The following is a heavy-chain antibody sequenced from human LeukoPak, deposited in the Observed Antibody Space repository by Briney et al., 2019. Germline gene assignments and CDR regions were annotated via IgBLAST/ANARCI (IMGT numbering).Heavy chain of an antibody. CDR2: IQYSGST. Sequence: PSETLSLTCSVSGGSMNSYDWGWIWQPPGKGLEWIGYIQYSGSTKYNPSLRSRVTISLDTPKSQFSLKLSSVTAVDTAVYYCARSHGLYWGQGTLVSVSS. CDR3: ARSHGLY. V-gene: IGHV4-59*01. CDR1: GGSMNSYD. J-gene: IGHJ4*02.